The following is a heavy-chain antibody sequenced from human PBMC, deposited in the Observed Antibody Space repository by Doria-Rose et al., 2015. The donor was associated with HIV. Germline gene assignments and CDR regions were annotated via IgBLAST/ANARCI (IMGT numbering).Heavy chain of an antibody. CDR1: GGSSSDCS. CDR3: ARGGLDPQSSGWRRYFKH. CDR2: INHSGIT. D-gene: IGHD6-19*01. Sequence: EVLSLTGAVSGGSSSDCSWNWIRQPPGKGLEWIGEINHSGITNYAPSLKSRGTISVDTSKNQFSLKLSSVTAADTAVYYCARGGLDPQSSGWRRYFKHWVQGTLVTVSS. V-gene: IGHV4-34*01. J-gene: IGHJ1*01.